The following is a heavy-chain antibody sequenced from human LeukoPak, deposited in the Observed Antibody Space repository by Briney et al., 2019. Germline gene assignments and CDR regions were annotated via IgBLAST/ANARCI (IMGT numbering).Heavy chain of an antibody. D-gene: IGHD3-3*01. J-gene: IGHJ6*02. Sequence: GGSLRLSCAASGFTFSSYAMSWVRQAPGKGLEWVSAISGSGGSTYYADSVKGRFTISRDNSKNTLYLQMNSLRAEDTAVYYCAPDFWSGPPRNDPYYYYGMDVWGQGTTVTVSS. CDR2: ISGSGGST. CDR1: GFTFSSYA. CDR3: APDFWSGPPRNDPYYYYGMDV. V-gene: IGHV3-23*01.